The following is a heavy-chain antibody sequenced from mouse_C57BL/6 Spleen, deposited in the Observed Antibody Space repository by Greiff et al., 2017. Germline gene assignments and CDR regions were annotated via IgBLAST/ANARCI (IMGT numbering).Heavy chain of an antibody. CDR2: IYPGDGDT. CDR1: GYAFSSYW. Sequence: VKLQQSGAELVKPGASVKISCKASGYAFSSYWMNWVKQRPGKGLEWIGQIYPGDGDTNYNGKFKGKATLTADKSSSTAYMQLSSLTSEDSAVYFCARRGGTGLFDYWGQGTTLTVSS. CDR3: ARRGGTGLFDY. D-gene: IGHD4-1*01. V-gene: IGHV1-80*01. J-gene: IGHJ2*01.